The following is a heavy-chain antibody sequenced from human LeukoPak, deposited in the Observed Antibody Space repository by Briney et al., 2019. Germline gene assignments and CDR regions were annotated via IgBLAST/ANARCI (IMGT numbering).Heavy chain of an antibody. D-gene: IGHD7-27*01. CDR3: AEDGSSLGIDGYFDY. V-gene: IGHV3-23*01. J-gene: IGHJ4*02. CDR1: GFTLSIYA. Sequence: GGSLRLSCAASGFTLSIYAMSWVRRAPGKGLEWVSAISGGRGNTFYTDAVKGRFTISRDNSKNTLYLQMNSLRAEDTAVYYCAEDGSSLGIDGYFDYWGQGTLVTVSS. CDR2: ISGGRGNT.